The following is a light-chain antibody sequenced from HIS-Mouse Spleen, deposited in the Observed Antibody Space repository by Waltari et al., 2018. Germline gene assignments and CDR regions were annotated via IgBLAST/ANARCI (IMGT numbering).Light chain of an antibody. V-gene: IGLV3-25*03. Sequence: SYELTQPPSVSVSPGQPARITRPGDALPRQYAYWYQQKPGQAPVLVIYKDSERPSGIPERFSGSSSGTTVTLTISGVQAEDEADYYCQSADSSGTYPVVFGGGTKLTVL. J-gene: IGLJ2*01. CDR1: ALPRQY. CDR3: QSADSSGTYPVV. CDR2: KDS.